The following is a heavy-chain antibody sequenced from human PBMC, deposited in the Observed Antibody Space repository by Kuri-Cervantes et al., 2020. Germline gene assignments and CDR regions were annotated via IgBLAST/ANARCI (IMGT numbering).Heavy chain of an antibody. CDR3: ARGVNFYGSGRDYLDP. CDR2: INTNTGGT. CDR1: GYTFTVYY. Sequence: ASVKVSCKASGYTFTVYYMHWVRQAPGQGLEWMGWINTNTGGTKYAQKFQGRVTLTRDTSISTAYMDLSSLRSDDTAGYYCARGVNFYGSGRDYLDPWGQGTLVTVSS. V-gene: IGHV1-2*02. J-gene: IGHJ5*02. D-gene: IGHD3-10*01.